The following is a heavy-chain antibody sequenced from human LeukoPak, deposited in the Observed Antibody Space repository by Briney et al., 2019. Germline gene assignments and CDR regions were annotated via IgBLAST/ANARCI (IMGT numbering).Heavy chain of an antibody. V-gene: IGHV3-9*01. D-gene: IGHD3-3*01. CDR3: AKEFTIFGVSSPFDY. J-gene: IGHJ4*02. Sequence: PGGSLRLSCAASGFTFDDYAMHWVRQAPGKGLEWVSGISWNSGSIGYADSVKGRFTISRDNAKNSLYLQMNSLRAEDTALYYCAKEFTIFGVSSPFDYWGQGTLVTVSS. CDR2: ISWNSGSI. CDR1: GFTFDDYA.